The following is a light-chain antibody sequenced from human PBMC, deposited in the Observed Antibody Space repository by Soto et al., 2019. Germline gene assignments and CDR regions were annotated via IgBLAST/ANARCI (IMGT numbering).Light chain of an antibody. Sequence: EIVLTQSPGTLSLSPGERVTLSCRASQSVSSRYLAWYQQKPGQAPRLLIYGASTRAAGIPARFSGSGSGTEFTLTISRLQSEDFAVYYCQQYNNWPPWTFGQGTKVDIK. CDR2: GAS. J-gene: IGKJ1*01. V-gene: IGKV3-15*01. CDR1: QSVSSRY. CDR3: QQYNNWPPWT.